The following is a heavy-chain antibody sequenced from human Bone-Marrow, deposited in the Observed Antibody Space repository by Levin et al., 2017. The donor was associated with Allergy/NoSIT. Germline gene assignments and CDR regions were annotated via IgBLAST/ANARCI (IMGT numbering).Heavy chain of an antibody. V-gene: IGHV3-33*01. Sequence: PGGSLRLSCATSGFTFNTYGFHWVRQAPGKGLEWVAVIYYDGSNEYYSDSVKGRFTISRDNSKNTVYLQMNSLRAEDTAVYYCARDRVAVTYSYFYYVDVWGKGTTVTVSS. D-gene: IGHD5-18*01. CDR1: GFTFNTYG. CDR2: IYYDGSNE. J-gene: IGHJ6*03. CDR3: ARDRVAVTYSYFYYVDV.